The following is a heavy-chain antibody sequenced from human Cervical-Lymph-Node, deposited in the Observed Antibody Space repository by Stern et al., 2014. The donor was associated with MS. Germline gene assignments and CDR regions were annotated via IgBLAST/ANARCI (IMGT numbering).Heavy chain of an antibody. V-gene: IGHV1-2*06. CDR1: GYTFNDHF. D-gene: IGHD2-15*01. Sequence: QVQLVESGAEVKKPGASVKVSCKASGYTFNDHFIHWVRQAPGQGLEWMGRIIPKSGGTFFARKFQVRVTMARDTSISTAYMELISLNSDDTAIYYCTREETPFYFDFWGQGTLVTVSS. J-gene: IGHJ4*02. CDR2: IIPKSGGT. CDR3: TREETPFYFDF.